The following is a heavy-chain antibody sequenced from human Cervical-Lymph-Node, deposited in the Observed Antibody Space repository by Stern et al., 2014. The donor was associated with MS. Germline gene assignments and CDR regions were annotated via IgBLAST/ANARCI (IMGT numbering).Heavy chain of an antibody. J-gene: IGHJ4*02. Sequence: VQLVESGGGLVKPGGSLRLPCAASGFTLSNYYMSWIRQAPGKGLEWVSYISSSGDHTVYADSVKGRFTISRDNTKNSLYLQMNSLRADDTAVYYCARADGSSDDYWGQGTLVTVSS. CDR1: GFTLSNYY. D-gene: IGHD3-10*01. CDR2: ISSSGDHT. V-gene: IGHV3-11*01. CDR3: ARADGSSDDY.